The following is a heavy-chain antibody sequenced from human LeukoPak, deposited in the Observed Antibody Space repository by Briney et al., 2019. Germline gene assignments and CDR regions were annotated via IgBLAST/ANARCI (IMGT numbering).Heavy chain of an antibody. CDR1: GFTFSSYA. Sequence: LSGGSLRLSCAASGFTFSSYAMSWVRQAPGKGLEWVSAISGSGGSTYYADSVKGRFTISRDNSKNTLYLQMNSLRAEDTAVYYCAKDGEVVSSNYFDYWGQGTLVTVSS. V-gene: IGHV3-23*01. D-gene: IGHD3-10*01. CDR3: AKDGEVVSSNYFDY. J-gene: IGHJ4*02. CDR2: ISGSGGST.